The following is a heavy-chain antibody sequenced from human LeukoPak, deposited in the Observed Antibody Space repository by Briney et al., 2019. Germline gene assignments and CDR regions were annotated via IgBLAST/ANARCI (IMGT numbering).Heavy chain of an antibody. CDR3: ASWAYQLANGDY. CDR2: IRGSGGST. Sequence: PGGSLRLSCAASGFTFSNAWMSWVRQAPGKGLEWVSAIRGSGGSTYYADSVKGRFTISRDNSKNTLYLQMNSLSAEDTAVYYCASWAYQLANGDYWGQGTLVTVSS. V-gene: IGHV3-23*01. CDR1: GFTFSNAW. D-gene: IGHD2-2*01. J-gene: IGHJ4*02.